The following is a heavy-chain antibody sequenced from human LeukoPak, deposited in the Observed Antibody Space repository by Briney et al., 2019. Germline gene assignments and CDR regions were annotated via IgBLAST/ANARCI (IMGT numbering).Heavy chain of an antibody. Sequence: SETLSLTCAVYGGSFSGYYWSWIRQPPGKGLEWIGEINHSGSTNYTPSLKSRVTISVDTSKNQFSLKLSSVTAADPAVCYCARGGTSGRFDAWGQGTLVTVSS. CDR3: ARGGTSGRFDA. CDR1: GGSFSGYY. V-gene: IGHV4-34*01. CDR2: INHSGST. J-gene: IGHJ5*02. D-gene: IGHD2-2*01.